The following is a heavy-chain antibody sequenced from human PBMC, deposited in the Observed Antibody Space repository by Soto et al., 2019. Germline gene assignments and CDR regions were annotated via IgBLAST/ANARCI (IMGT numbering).Heavy chain of an antibody. CDR2: ISWNSGSI. Sequence: PGGSLRLSCAASGFTFDDYAMHWVRQAPGKGLEWVSGISWNSGSIGYADSVKGRFTISRDNAKNSLYLQMNSLRADDTALYYCAKDITRVALRRCDYWGQGTLVTVSS. D-gene: IGHD3-3*01. CDR3: AKDITRVALRRCDY. CDR1: GFTFDDYA. V-gene: IGHV3-9*01. J-gene: IGHJ4*02.